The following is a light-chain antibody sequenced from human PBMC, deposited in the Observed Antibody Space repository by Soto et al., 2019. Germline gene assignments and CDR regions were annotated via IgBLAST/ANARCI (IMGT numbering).Light chain of an antibody. CDR3: QQFRSFPIT. CDR2: DAS. J-gene: IGKJ5*01. V-gene: IGKV1-33*01. CDR1: QDISKF. Sequence: IHMTQSPSSLSASIGYRVSFTCQASQDISKFLNWYQHKQGQAPSLLIYDASKSHFGVPSRFSGSGYGTDFNFTISSLQTEDFATYYCQQFRSFPITFGQGTRLEIK.